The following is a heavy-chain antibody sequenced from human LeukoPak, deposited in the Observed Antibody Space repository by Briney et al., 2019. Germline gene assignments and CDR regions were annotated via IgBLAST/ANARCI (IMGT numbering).Heavy chain of an antibody. CDR2: IYPSGNT. J-gene: IGHJ4*02. V-gene: IGHV4-38-2*01. CDR3: ARRPLTMIVVAHY. Sequence: SETLSLTCSVSGYSISRGYFWGWIRQPPGKGLEWIGSIYPSGNTYYKPSLKSRVTVSVDTSKNQFSLKLSSVTAADTAVYYCARRPLTMIVVAHYWGQGTLVTVSS. D-gene: IGHD3-22*01. CDR1: GYSISRGYF.